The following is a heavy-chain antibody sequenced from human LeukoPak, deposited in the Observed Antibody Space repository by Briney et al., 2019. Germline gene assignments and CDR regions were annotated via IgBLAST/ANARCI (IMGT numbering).Heavy chain of an antibody. J-gene: IGHJ4*02. V-gene: IGHV3-33*01. CDR3: ARGGAYYYDSSGYYYD. D-gene: IGHD3-22*01. CDR1: GFTFSSYG. Sequence: GRSLRLSCAASGFTFSSYGMHWVRQAPGKGLEWVAVIWYDGSNKYHADSVKGRFTISRDNSKNTLYLQMNSLRAEDTAVYYCARGGAYYYDSSGYYYDWGQGTLVTVSS. CDR2: IWYDGSNK.